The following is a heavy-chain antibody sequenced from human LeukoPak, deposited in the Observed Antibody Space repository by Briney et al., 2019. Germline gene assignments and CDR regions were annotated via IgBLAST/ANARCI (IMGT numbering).Heavy chain of an antibody. Sequence: SETLSLTCAVYGGSFSGYYWSWIRQPPGKGLEWIGEINHSGSTNYNPSLKSRVTISLDTSKNQFSLKLSSVTAADTAVYYCARRTGAAAGKKFDYWGQGTLVTVSS. J-gene: IGHJ4*02. D-gene: IGHD6-13*01. CDR2: INHSGST. V-gene: IGHV4-34*01. CDR1: GGSFSGYY. CDR3: ARRTGAAAGKKFDY.